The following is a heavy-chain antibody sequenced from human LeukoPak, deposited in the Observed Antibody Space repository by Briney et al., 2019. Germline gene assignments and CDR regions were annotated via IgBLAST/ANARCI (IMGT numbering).Heavy chain of an antibody. CDR2: IIPIVGTA. CDR3: ARLKLQYYYDSSGRGGYFDY. CDR1: GGTFSSYA. D-gene: IGHD3-22*01. Sequence: PVKVSCKASGGTFSSYAISWVRQAPGQGLEWMGGIIPIVGTADYAQKFQGRVTITADESTSTAYMELSSLRSEDTAVYYCARLKLQYYYDSSGRGGYFDYWGQGTLVTVSS. J-gene: IGHJ4*02. V-gene: IGHV1-69*13.